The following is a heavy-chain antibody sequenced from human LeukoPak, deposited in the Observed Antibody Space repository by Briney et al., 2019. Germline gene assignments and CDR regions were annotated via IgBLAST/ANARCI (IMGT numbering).Heavy chain of an antibody. J-gene: IGHJ6*03. V-gene: IGHV4-34*01. CDR3: ARGRAVAGNNYYYYMDV. CDR2: INHSGST. D-gene: IGHD6-19*01. Sequence: SETLSLACAVYGGSFSGDYWSWIRQPPGKGLGWIGEINHSGSTNYNPSLKSRVTIPVDTSKNQFSLKLSSVTAADTAVYYCARGRAVAGNNYYYYMDVWGKGTTVTVSS. CDR1: GGSFSGDY.